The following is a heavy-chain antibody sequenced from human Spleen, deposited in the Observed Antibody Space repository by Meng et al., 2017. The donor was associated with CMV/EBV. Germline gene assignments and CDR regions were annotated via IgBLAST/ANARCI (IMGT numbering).Heavy chain of an antibody. J-gene: IGHJ4*02. CDR3: VKGWQQLGDS. V-gene: IGHV3-23*01. D-gene: IGHD4-23*01. CDR1: GITFSSYA. CDR2: ISGSSNVT. Sequence: LSCAASGITFSSYALSWIRQGPGKRLQWVSSISGSSNVTYYADSVKGRFTISRDNSNKTLNLQMNSLRADDTAVYYCVKGWQQLGDSWGQGTLVTVSS.